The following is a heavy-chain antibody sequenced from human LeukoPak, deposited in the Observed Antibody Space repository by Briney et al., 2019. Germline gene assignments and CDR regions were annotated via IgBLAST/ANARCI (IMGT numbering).Heavy chain of an antibody. D-gene: IGHD3-22*01. V-gene: IGHV3-23*01. CDR1: GFTFSSYG. CDR3: AKLSDSSGYYYILDY. J-gene: IGHJ4*02. Sequence: GGSLRLSCAASGFTFSSYGMSWVRQAPGKGLEWVSGMSGSGGSTYYADSVKGRFTISRDTSKSTLYLQMNSLRAEDTAVYYCAKLSDSSGYYYILDYWGQGTLVTVSS. CDR2: MSGSGGST.